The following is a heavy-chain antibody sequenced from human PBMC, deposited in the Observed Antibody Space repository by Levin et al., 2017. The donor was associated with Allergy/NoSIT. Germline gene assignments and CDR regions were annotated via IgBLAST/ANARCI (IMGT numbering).Heavy chain of an antibody. V-gene: IGHV4-4*07. J-gene: IGHJ5*02. Sequence: SETLSLTCSVSGGSITNYHWSWFRQPAGKGLEWIGRIEYSGSTRYNPSLQSRVTISVDFSRNQISLKLTSVTAADTAVYYCARDSFSSSVENLFDPWGRGTLVTVSS. CDR2: IEYSGST. CDR3: ARDSFSSSVENLFDP. CDR1: GGSITNYH. D-gene: IGHD2-2*01.